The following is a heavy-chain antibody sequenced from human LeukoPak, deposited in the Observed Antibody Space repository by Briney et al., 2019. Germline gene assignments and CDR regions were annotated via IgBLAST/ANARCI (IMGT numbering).Heavy chain of an antibody. CDR2: ISGSGGST. J-gene: IGHJ4*02. CDR3: ARGADNYGYIFDY. D-gene: IGHD5-18*01. Sequence: GGSLRLSCAASGFTFRRYGMTWVRQAPGKGLEWVSAISGSGGSTYYGDSVKGRFTISRDNSKNTLYLQMNSLRAEDTAVYYCARGADNYGYIFDYWGQGTLVTVSS. V-gene: IGHV3-23*01. CDR1: GFTFRRYG.